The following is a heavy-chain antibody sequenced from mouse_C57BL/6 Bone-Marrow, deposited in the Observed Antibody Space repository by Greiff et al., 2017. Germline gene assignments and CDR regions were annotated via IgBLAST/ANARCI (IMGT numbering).Heavy chain of an antibody. CDR2: ISNLAYSI. CDR3: ARSSLATRTWFAY. Sequence: EVQLVESGGGLVQPGGSLKLSCAASGFTFSDYGMAWVRQAPRKGPEWVAFISNLAYSIYYADTVTGRFTISRENAKNTLYLEMSSLRSEDTAMYYCARSSLATRTWFAYWGQGTLVTVSA. D-gene: IGHD2-2*01. V-gene: IGHV5-15*01. J-gene: IGHJ3*01. CDR1: GFTFSDYG.